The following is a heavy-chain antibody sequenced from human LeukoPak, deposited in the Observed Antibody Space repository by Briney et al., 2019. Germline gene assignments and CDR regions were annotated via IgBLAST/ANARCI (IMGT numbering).Heavy chain of an antibody. CDR1: GGSISSYY. D-gene: IGHD6-13*01. Sequence: PSETLSLTCTVSGGSISSYYWSWIRQPPGKGLEWIGYIYYSGSTNYNPSLKSRVTISVDTSKNQFSLKLSSVTAADTAVHYCATTPAGIAAAGGPWFDPWGQGTLVTVSS. CDR2: IYYSGST. V-gene: IGHV4-59*01. CDR3: ATTPAGIAAAGGPWFDP. J-gene: IGHJ5*02.